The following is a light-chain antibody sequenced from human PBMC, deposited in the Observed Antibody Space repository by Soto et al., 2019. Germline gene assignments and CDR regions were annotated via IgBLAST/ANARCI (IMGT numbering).Light chain of an antibody. Sequence: QSALTQPASVSGSPGQSITISCSGTSNDIGNYDRVSWYQQHPGKVPKLMIYEVSKRPSGVSSRFTGSKSGNTASLTISGLQADDEADYYCCSYVGSRFVVLGGGTKLTVL. J-gene: IGLJ2*01. CDR3: CSYVGSRFVV. CDR2: EVS. V-gene: IGLV2-23*02. CDR1: SNDIGNYDR.